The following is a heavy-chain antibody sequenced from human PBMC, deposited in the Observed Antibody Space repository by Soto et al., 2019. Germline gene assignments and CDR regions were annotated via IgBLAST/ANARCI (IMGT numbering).Heavy chain of an antibody. CDR3: ARSVFP. Sequence: SETLSLTCPVSGGSISTGGYYWNWIRQHPGKGLEWIGYFYYSGSTYYNPSLKSRVTISVNTSKNQFSLKLSSVSAADTAVYYCARSVFPWGQGTLVTVSS. CDR1: GGSISTGGYY. V-gene: IGHV4-31*03. CDR2: FYYSGST. J-gene: IGHJ5*02.